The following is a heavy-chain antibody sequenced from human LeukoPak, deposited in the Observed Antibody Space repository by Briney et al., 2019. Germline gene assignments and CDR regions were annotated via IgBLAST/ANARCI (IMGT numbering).Heavy chain of an antibody. CDR3: ATAPYDILTGYSPYYFES. CDR2: MSSTSSHI. J-gene: IGHJ4*02. V-gene: IGHV3-21*06. D-gene: IGHD3-9*01. CDR1: GFSLISYN. Sequence: PGESLRLSCAASGFSLISYNMNWVRQAPGKGLEWASSMSSTSSHIYYADSVKGRFTISRDNAKNSLYLQMNSLRAEDTAMYYCATAPYDILTGYSPYYFESWGQGTLVTVSS.